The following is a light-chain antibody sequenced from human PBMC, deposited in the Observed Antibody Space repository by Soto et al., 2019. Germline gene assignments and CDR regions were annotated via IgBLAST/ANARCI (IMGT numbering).Light chain of an antibody. CDR2: TTS. V-gene: IGKV1-6*01. CDR3: LQDYDYLWT. Sequence: IQISHSPSSLSASVLYRVTITCRASQGISTDLNWYQQKPGKAPKLLIYTTSSLQSGVPSRFSGSGSGTDFTLTISSLQPEDFATYYCLQDYDYLWTFGQGTKVDIK. CDR1: QGISTD. J-gene: IGKJ1*01.